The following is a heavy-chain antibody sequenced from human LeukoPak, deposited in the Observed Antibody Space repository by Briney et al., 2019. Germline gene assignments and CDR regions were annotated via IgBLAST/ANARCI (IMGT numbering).Heavy chain of an antibody. CDR3: AKNQWELLY. CDR1: GFTFSTYG. J-gene: IGHJ4*02. D-gene: IGHD1-26*01. Sequence: PGGSLRLSCVASGFTFSTYGMSWVRQTPEKGLEWVSGVSSGGNTYYADSVKGRFTISRDNSKNTLFLQMSSLRAEDTAVYYCAKNQWELLYWGQGSLVTVSS. CDR2: VSSGGNT. V-gene: IGHV3-23*01.